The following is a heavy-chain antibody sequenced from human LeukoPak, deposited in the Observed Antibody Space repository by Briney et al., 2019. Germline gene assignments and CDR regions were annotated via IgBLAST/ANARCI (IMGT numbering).Heavy chain of an antibody. V-gene: IGHV4-4*07. CDR3: ARAPVQDLSFVGWFDS. D-gene: IGHD1-26*01. CDR1: GGSMTTDY. Sequence: PSETLSPTCTVSGGSMTTDYWKWVRLPAGKGLEWIGRISASGSTNYSPSLFSRVTMSLDTSGNQFSLKLNSVTAADTAVYFCARAPVQDLSFVGWFDSWGQGALVIVSS. CDR2: ISASGST. J-gene: IGHJ5*01.